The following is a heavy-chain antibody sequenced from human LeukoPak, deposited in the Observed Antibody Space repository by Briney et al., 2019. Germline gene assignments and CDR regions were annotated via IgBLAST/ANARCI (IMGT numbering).Heavy chain of an antibody. J-gene: IGHJ4*02. D-gene: IGHD1-1*01. Sequence: PGGSVRHSYAASGFTFSSHWVSGVGQAPGRGREGVANIKQEGREQYYVDSVKGRFTISRANDTTSLYLQMNSPSAEDTAVYYYARDSWVRPIFDYWGQGTLVTVSS. V-gene: IGHV3-7*01. CDR3: ARDSWVRPIFDY. CDR2: IKQEGREQ. CDR1: GFTFSSHW.